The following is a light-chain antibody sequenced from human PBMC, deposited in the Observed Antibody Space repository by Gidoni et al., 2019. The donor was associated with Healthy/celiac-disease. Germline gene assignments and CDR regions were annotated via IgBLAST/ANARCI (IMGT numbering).Light chain of an antibody. V-gene: IGKV1-39*01. CDR2: AAS. J-gene: IGKJ2*01. CDR3: QQSYSTPPT. CDR1: QSISSY. Sequence: DIQRTQSPSSLSASVGDRVTITCRASQSISSYLNWYKQKPGKAPKLLIYAASSLQSGVPSRFSGIGSGTDFTLTISSLQPEDFAPYSCQQSYSTPPTFGQGTKLEIK.